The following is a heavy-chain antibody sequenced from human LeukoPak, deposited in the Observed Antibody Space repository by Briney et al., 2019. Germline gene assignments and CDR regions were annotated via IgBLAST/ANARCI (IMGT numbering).Heavy chain of an antibody. CDR3: ASLTYYYDSSGYYYDGAFDI. CDR1: GYTFTSYD. D-gene: IGHD3-22*01. J-gene: IGHJ3*02. CDR2: MNPNSGNT. Sequence: ASVKVSCKASGYTFTSYDINWVRQATGQGLEWMGWMNPNSGNTGYAQKFQGRVTMTRNTSISTAYMELSSLRPEDTAVYYCASLTYYYDSSGYYYDGAFDIWGQGTMVTVSS. V-gene: IGHV1-8*01.